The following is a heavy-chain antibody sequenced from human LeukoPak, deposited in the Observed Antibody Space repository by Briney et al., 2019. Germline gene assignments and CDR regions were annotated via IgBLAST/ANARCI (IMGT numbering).Heavy chain of an antibody. CDR3: AKGNLRGPPPIIDY. CDR1: GFTFSSYA. V-gene: IGHV3-23*01. D-gene: IGHD5/OR15-5a*01. J-gene: IGHJ4*02. CDR2: ISGSGGST. Sequence: PGGSLTLSCAASGFTFSSYAMSWVRQAPGKGLEWVSAISGSGGSTYDADLVKGRFTISRDNSKNTLYLQMNSLRAEDTAVYYCAKGNLRGPPPIIDYWGQGTLVTVSS.